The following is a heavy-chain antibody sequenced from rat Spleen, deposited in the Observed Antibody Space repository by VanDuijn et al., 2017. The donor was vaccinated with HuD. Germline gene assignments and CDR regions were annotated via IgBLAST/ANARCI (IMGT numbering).Heavy chain of an antibody. D-gene: IGHD1-12*02. V-gene: IGHV5-20*01. CDR2: INYEGSRT. Sequence: EVQLVESGGGLVQPGRSLKFSCAASGFTFRDYAMAWVRQAPTKGLEWVASINYEGSRTYYGDSVKGRFTISRDNAKSTLYLQMDSLRSEDTATYYCTTDGDGTPFDYWGQGVMVTVSS. CDR1: GFTFRDYA. CDR3: TTDGDGTPFDY. J-gene: IGHJ2*01.